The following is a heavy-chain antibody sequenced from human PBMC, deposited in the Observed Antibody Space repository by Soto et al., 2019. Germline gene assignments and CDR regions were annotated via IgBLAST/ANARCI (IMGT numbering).Heavy chain of an antibody. V-gene: IGHV6-1*01. CDR1: GDSVSTDTGA. CDR2: TFYRSKWNT. J-gene: IGHJ4*02. Sequence: QLQQSGPGLVKPSQTLSVTCAISGDSVSTDTGAWSWVRQSPSRGLEWLGRTFYRSKWNTEYSVSLKGRITINADTSQNQLSLQLDSVTPEDTAVYYCARDGGGATGSYCLASWGQGTLVTVSS. D-gene: IGHD1-1*01. CDR3: ARDGGGATGSYCLAS.